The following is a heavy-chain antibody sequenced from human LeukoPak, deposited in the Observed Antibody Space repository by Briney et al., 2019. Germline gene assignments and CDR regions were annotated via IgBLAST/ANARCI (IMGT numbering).Heavy chain of an antibody. CDR3: ARDFGSGSYCDY. D-gene: IGHD3-10*01. V-gene: IGHV1-2*02. J-gene: IGHJ4*02. Sequence: ASVKVSCKASGYTFTGYYMHWVRQAPGQGLEWMGWINPNSGGTNYAQKFQGRVTMTRDTSISTAYMDLSRLRSDDTAVYYCARDFGSGSYCDYWGQGTLVTVSS. CDR1: GYTFTGYY. CDR2: INPNSGGT.